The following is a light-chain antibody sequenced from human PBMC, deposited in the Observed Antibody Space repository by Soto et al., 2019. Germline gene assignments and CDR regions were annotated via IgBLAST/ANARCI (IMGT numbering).Light chain of an antibody. Sequence: EIVLTQSPGTLSLSPGERATLSCGASQSVSSSSLAWYQQEPGQAPRLLIHDASSRAPGIPDKFSGGGSGTDFTLTISRLEPEDFAVYYCHQYGSSPYTFGPGTKLEL. J-gene: IGKJ2*01. V-gene: IGKV3-20*01. CDR2: DAS. CDR3: HQYGSSPYT. CDR1: QSVSSSS.